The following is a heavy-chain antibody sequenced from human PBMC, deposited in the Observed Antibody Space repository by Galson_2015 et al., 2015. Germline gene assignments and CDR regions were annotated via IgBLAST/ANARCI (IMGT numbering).Heavy chain of an antibody. J-gene: IGHJ3*02. Sequence: SVKVSCKASGGTFSSYAISWVRQAPGQGLEWMGGIIPIFGTANYAQKFQGRVTITADETTSTAYMELSSLRSEDTAVYYCARPYGDYVVVYAFDIWGQGTMVTVSS. CDR1: GGTFSSYA. CDR2: IIPIFGTA. V-gene: IGHV1-69*13. D-gene: IGHD4-17*01. CDR3: ARPYGDYVVVYAFDI.